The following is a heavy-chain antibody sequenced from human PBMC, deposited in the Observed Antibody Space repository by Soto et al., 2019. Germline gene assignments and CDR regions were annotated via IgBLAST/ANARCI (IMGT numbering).Heavy chain of an antibody. CDR1: GFTFREYW. J-gene: IGHJ4*02. Sequence: EVQLVESGGGLAQPGGSLRLSCAASGFTFREYWMSWVRQAPGKGLKWVAKIKQDGSEKNYVDSLKGRCTISRDNAKSSLYLQMNSLRGEDTAIYYCGRYREGGEYFDYWGQGTLVTVSS. V-gene: IGHV3-7*01. D-gene: IGHD3-10*01. CDR3: GRYREGGEYFDY. CDR2: IKQDGSEK.